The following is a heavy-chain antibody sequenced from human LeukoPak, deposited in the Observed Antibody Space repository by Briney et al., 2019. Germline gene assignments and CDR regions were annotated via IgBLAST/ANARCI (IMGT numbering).Heavy chain of an antibody. Sequence: ASVKVSCKASGYTFTSYGISWVRQASGQGLEWMGWISAYNGNTNYAQKFQGRVTMTRDMSTSTVYMELSSLRSEDTAVYYCARDGWTVVTPSQSVYYYYYYMDVWGKGTTVTVSS. V-gene: IGHV1-18*01. J-gene: IGHJ6*03. CDR1: GYTFTSYG. D-gene: IGHD4-23*01. CDR2: ISAYNGNT. CDR3: ARDGWTVVTPSQSVYYYYYYMDV.